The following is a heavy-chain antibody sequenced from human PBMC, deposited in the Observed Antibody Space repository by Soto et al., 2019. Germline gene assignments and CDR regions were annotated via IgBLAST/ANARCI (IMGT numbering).Heavy chain of an antibody. CDR3: ARTVAVAGIGSDFDY. CDR1: GFTFSSYS. Sequence: PGGSLRLSCAASGFTFSSYSMNWVRQAPGKGLEWVSSISSSSSYIYYADSVKGRFTISRDNAKNSLYLQMNSLRAEDTAVYYCARTVAVAGIGSDFDYWGQGTLVTVSS. CDR2: ISSSSSYI. D-gene: IGHD6-19*01. V-gene: IGHV3-21*01. J-gene: IGHJ4*02.